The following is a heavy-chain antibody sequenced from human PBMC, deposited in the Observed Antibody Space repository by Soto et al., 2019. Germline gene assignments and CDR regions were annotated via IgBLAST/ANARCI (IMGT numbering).Heavy chain of an antibody. CDR2: INPNSGGT. V-gene: IGHV1-2*04. CDR3: ARGNCYYYYYMDV. CDR1: GYTFTGYY. Sequence: GASVKVSCKASGYTFTGYYMHCVRHAPGQGLEWMGWINPNSGGTNYAQKFQGWVTMTRDTSISTAYMELSRLRSDDTAVYHCARGNCYYYYYMDVWGKGTTVTVSS. D-gene: IGHD1-7*01. J-gene: IGHJ6*03.